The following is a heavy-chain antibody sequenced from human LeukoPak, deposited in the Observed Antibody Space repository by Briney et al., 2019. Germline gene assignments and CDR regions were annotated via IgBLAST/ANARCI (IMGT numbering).Heavy chain of an antibody. V-gene: IGHV4-59*01. CDR1: GGSISSYY. D-gene: IGHD6-13*01. Sequence: SETLSLTCTVSGGSISSYYWSWIRQPPGKGLEWIGYIYYSGSTNYNPSLKSRVTISVDTSKNQFSLKLSSVTAADTAVYYCARGYSSSWYALPIWFDPWGQGTLVTVSS. J-gene: IGHJ5*02. CDR3: ARGYSSSWYALPIWFDP. CDR2: IYYSGST.